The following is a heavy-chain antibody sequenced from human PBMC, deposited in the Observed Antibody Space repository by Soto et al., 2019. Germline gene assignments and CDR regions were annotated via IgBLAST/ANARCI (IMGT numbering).Heavy chain of an antibody. Sequence: ASVKVSCKASGFTFTTYAIHWVRQAPGQRLEWMGWINAGNGNTKYSQNFQGRVTITRDTSASTAYMELSSLKSQDTAVYYCAREVLGYLDYWGQGTLVTVSS. J-gene: IGHJ4*02. CDR3: AREVLGYLDY. D-gene: IGHD7-27*01. CDR2: INAGNGNT. V-gene: IGHV1-3*01. CDR1: GFTFTTYA.